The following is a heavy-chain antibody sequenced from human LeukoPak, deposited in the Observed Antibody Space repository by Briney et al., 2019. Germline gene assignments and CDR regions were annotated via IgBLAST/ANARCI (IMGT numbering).Heavy chain of an antibody. J-gene: IGHJ4*02. V-gene: IGHV3-30*02. Sequence: PGGSLRLSCAASGFTFSSYGMHWVRQAPGEGLEWVAVIRYDGSNKYYADSVKGRFTISRDNSKNTLYLQMNSLRAEDTAVYYCAKDIAADTALVNYFDYWGQGTLVTVSS. CDR1: GFTFSSYG. CDR3: AKDIAADTALVNYFDY. CDR2: IRYDGSNK. D-gene: IGHD5-18*01.